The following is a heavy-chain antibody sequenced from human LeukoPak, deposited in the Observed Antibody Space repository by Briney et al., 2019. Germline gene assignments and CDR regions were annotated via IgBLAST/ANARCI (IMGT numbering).Heavy chain of an antibody. CDR2: INHSGST. J-gene: IGHJ5*02. V-gene: IGHV4-34*01. D-gene: IGHD6-13*01. CDR3: ASRLGYSSSWFLSKPFDP. CDR1: GGSFSGYY. Sequence: SETLSLTCAVYGGSFSGYYWSWIRQPPGKGLEWIGEINHSGSTNYNPSLKSRVTISVDKSKNQFSLKLSSVTAADTAVYYCASRLGYSSSWFLSKPFDPWGQGTLVTVSS.